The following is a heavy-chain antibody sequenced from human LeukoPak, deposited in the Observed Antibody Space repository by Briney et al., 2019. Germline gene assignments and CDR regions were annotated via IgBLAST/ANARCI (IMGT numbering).Heavy chain of an antibody. V-gene: IGHV4-34*01. D-gene: IGHD2-2*01. J-gene: IGHJ4*02. CDR3: ASGVLPAAN. Sequence: SETLSLTCAAYGGSFSGYYWSWIRQPPGKGLEWIGEINHSGSTNYNPSLKSRVTISVGTSKNQFSLKLSSVTAADTAVYYCASGVLPAANWGQGTLVTVSS. CDR2: INHSGST. CDR1: GGSFSGYY.